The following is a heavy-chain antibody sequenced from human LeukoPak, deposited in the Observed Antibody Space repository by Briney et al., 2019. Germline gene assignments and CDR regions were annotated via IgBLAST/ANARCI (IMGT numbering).Heavy chain of an antibody. CDR3: ASGDGYLQPY. Sequence: GGSLRLSCAASGFSVSGKFMSWVRQAPGKGLEWVSIIHYDGKIRYAGSVGGRFTIYRDDSENTLFLQMNSLRVDDTAVYFCASGDGYLQPYWGQGTLVTVSS. D-gene: IGHD2-21*01. CDR1: GFSVSGKF. V-gene: IGHV3-53*01. J-gene: IGHJ4*02. CDR2: IHYDGKI.